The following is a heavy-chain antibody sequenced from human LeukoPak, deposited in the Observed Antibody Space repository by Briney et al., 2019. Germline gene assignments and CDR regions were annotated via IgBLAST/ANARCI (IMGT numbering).Heavy chain of an antibody. D-gene: IGHD3-10*01. V-gene: IGHV4-61*02. J-gene: IGHJ4*02. CDR1: GGSISSGSYY. CDR3: ARGWMVRGVFDY. CDR2: IYTSGST. Sequence: SETLSLTCTVSGGSISSGSYYWSWIRQPAGKGLEWIGRIYTSGSTNYNPSLKSRVTISVDTSKNQFSLKLSSVTAADTAVYYCARGWMVRGVFDYWGQGTLVTVSS.